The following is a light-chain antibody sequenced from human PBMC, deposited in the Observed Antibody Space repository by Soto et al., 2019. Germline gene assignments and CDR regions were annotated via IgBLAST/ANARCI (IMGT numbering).Light chain of an antibody. CDR1: STISNY. V-gene: IGKV1-39*01. CDR2: AVS. J-gene: IGKJ2*01. Sequence: DIQLTQSPSSLSASVGDRVTITCRASSTISNYLNWYQHKPGKAPKLLIYAVSTLQGGVPPRFSGSGSGTDFTLTISSVQPEDFATYYCQQSYNTPRTLGQGTKLEIK. CDR3: QQSYNTPRT.